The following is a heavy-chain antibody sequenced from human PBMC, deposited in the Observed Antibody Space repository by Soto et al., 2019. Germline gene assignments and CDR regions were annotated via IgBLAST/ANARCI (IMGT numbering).Heavy chain of an antibody. Sequence: ASVKVSCKASGYTFTGYYMHSVREAPGQGLEWMGWINPNSGGTNYAQKFQGRGTMTRDTSISTAYMELSRLRSDDTAVYYCARVVGYDFWSGYHNWFDPWGHGTLVTVSS. V-gene: IGHV1-2*02. CDR3: ARVVGYDFWSGYHNWFDP. CDR1: GYTFTGYY. CDR2: INPNSGGT. D-gene: IGHD3-3*01. J-gene: IGHJ5*02.